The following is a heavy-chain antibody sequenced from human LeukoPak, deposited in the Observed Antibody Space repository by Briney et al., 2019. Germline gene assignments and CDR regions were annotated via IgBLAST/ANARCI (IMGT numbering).Heavy chain of an antibody. J-gene: IGHJ4*02. V-gene: IGHV4-39*02. CDR3: AKDLGRYSYGYLDY. CDR2: IYYSGST. D-gene: IGHD5-18*01. CDR1: TGSISSSSYY. Sequence: PSETLSLTCTVSTGSISSSSYYWGWIRQPPGKGLEWIGSIYYSGSTYYNPSLKSRVTVSVDTSKNQFSLKLSSVTAADTAVYYCAKDLGRYSYGYLDYWGQGTLVTVSS.